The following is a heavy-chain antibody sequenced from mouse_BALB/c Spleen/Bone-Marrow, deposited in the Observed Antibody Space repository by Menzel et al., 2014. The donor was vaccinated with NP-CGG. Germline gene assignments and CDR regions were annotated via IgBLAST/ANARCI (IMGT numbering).Heavy chain of an antibody. J-gene: IGHJ3*01. CDR1: GYNFTSYW. D-gene: IGHD3-1*01. V-gene: IGHV1-55*01. Sequence: QVQLQQSGAELVRPGTSVKLSCKASGYNFTSYWINWVKQRPGQGLEWIGDIYPGSGSTNYNEKFKSKATLTVDTSSSTAYMQLSSLASEDSALYYCARFSQLGLLAYWGQGTLVTVSA. CDR2: IYPGSGST. CDR3: ARFSQLGLLAY.